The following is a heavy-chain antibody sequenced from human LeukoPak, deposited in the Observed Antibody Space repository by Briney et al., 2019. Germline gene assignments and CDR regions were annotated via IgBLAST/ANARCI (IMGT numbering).Heavy chain of an antibody. V-gene: IGHV3-23*01. CDR1: GGSISSSSYY. CDR2: ISGSGSGGST. D-gene: IGHD5-24*01. CDR3: AKSGYNRFDY. Sequence: ETLSLTCTVSGGSISSSSYYWGWIRQAPGKGLEWVSNISGSGSGGSTYYADSVKGRFTISRDNSKNTLYLQMNSLRAEDTAVYYCAKSGYNRFDYWGQGTLVTVSS. J-gene: IGHJ4*02.